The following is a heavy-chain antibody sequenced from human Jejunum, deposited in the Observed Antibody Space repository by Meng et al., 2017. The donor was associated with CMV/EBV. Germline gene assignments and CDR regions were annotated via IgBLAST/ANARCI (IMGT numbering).Heavy chain of an antibody. D-gene: IGHD4-17*01. Sequence: TVSCGSISSGGYYGSWIRQPAGKGLEWIGRLYTSGSTTYNPSLKSRVTISVDSSKNQFSLRLSSVTAADTAVYYCARDLGDANWFDPWGQGTLVTVSS. V-gene: IGHV4-61*02. J-gene: IGHJ5*02. CDR2: LYTSGST. CDR3: ARDLGDANWFDP. CDR1: CGSISSGGYY.